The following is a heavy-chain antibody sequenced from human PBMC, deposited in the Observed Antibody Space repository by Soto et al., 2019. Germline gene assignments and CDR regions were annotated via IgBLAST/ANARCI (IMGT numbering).Heavy chain of an antibody. CDR1: GFRFRTYA. CDR3: ARGGDIVVVPSAIDY. V-gene: IGHV3-23*01. CDR2: ISGSGGAI. Sequence: GPLRLACEASGFRFRTYAMSWVRQAPGKGLGWVCTISGSGGAIHYADSVKGRPTISRDNSDNTLYLQMSSLRAEDTAVYYCARGGDIVVVPSAIDYWGPGTLVTVSS. J-gene: IGHJ4*02. D-gene: IGHD2-2*02.